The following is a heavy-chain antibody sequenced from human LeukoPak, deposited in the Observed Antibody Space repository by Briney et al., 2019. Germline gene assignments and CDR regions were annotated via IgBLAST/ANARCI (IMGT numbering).Heavy chain of an antibody. V-gene: IGHV3-7*03. CDR3: ARAGADGGSYLGDAFDI. J-gene: IGHJ3*02. CDR2: IKQDGSEK. D-gene: IGHD1-26*01. CDR1: GFTFSSYW. Sequence: GSLRLSCAASGFTFSSYWMSWVRQAPGKGLEWVANIKQDGSEKYYVDSVKGRFTISRDNAKNSLYLQMNSLRAEDTAVYYCARAGADGGSYLGDAFDIWGQGTMVTVSS.